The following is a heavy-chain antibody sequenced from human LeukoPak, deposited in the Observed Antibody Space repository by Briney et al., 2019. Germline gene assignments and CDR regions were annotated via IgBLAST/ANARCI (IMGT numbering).Heavy chain of an antibody. CDR1: GFTFSSYA. V-gene: IGHV3-23*01. Sequence: PGGSLRLSCAASGFTFSSYAMSWLRQARGTGLEWVSAISDSGRSTYYADSVKGRFTIARDNSRNTLYLQMNSLRAEDTAVYYRAKRGMTTIKEGFDYWGQGTLVTVSP. J-gene: IGHJ4*02. CDR3: AKRGMTTIKEGFDY. D-gene: IGHD5-24*01. CDR2: ISDSGRST.